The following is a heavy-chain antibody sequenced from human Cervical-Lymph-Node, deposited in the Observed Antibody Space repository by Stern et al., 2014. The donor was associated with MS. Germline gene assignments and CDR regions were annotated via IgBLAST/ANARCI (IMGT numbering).Heavy chain of an antibody. J-gene: IGHJ4*02. CDR2: ISSSSSYI. V-gene: IGHV3-21*01. D-gene: IGHD4-17*01. CDR1: GFTFSSYS. CDR3: AREGTPYTYGDPNFDY. Sequence: EDQLVESGGGLVKPGGSLRLSCAASGFTFSSYSMNWVRQAPGKGLEWVSSISSSSSYIYYADSVKGRFTISRDNAKNSLYLQMNSLRAEDTAVYYCAREGTPYTYGDPNFDYWGQGTLVTVSS.